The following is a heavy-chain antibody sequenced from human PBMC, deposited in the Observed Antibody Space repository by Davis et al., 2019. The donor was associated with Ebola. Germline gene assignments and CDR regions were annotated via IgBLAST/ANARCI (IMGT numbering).Heavy chain of an antibody. Sequence: GESLKISCAASGFTFSNYWMSWVRQAPGKGLEWVANISPDGSEEQYVDSLKGRITISRDNAKNSLYLQVNSLRDEDTAVYYCAKFSRAGESDWGQGTLVTVSS. V-gene: IGHV3-7*03. CDR1: GFTFSNYW. J-gene: IGHJ4*02. CDR3: AKFSRAGESD. D-gene: IGHD6-13*01. CDR2: ISPDGSEE.